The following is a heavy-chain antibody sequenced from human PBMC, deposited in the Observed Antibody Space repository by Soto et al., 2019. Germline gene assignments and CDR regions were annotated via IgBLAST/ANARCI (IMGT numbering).Heavy chain of an antibody. CDR3: AINDSSNNWFDP. CDR1: GGTFSSYA. D-gene: IGHD4-4*01. CDR2: IIPIFGTA. V-gene: IGHV1-69*13. Sequence: SVKVSCKASGGTFSSYAISWVRQAPGQGLEWMGGIIPIFGTANYAQKFQGRVTITADESTSTAYMELSSLRSEDTAVYYCAINDSSNNWFDPWGQCTLVTVSS. J-gene: IGHJ5*02.